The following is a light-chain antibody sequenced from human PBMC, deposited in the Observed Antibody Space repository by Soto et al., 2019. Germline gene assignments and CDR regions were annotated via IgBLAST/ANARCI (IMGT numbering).Light chain of an antibody. V-gene: IGLV2-8*01. CDR3: SSYTGSNNVV. J-gene: IGLJ2*01. CDR2: EVN. Sequence: QSALTQPPSASGSPGQSVTISCTGASSDVGGYSYVSWYQQHPGKAPKLMIYEVNKRPSGVPGRFSGSKSGNTASLTVSGLQAEDEADYYCSSYTGSNNVVFGGGTKLTVL. CDR1: SSDVGGYSY.